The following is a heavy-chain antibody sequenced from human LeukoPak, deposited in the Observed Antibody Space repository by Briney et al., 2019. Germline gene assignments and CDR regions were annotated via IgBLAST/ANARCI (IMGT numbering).Heavy chain of an antibody. V-gene: IGHV1-18*01. CDR3: ARGQHNLA. CDR1: GYTFTSYG. D-gene: IGHD1-1*01. J-gene: IGHJ5*02. Sequence: ASVKVSCKASGYTFTSYGISWVRQAPGQGLEWMGWISAYNGNTNYAQKFQGRVTITRDTSASTAYMELSSLRSEDTAVYYCARGQHNLAWGQGTLVTVSS. CDR2: ISAYNGNT.